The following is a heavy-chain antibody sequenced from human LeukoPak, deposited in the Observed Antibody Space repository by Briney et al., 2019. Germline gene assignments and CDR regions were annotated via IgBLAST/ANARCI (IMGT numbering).Heavy chain of an antibody. V-gene: IGHV4-39*01. Sequence: SETLSLTCTVSGGSISRSSYYWGWIRQPPGKGLEWIGSIYYSGSTFYNPSPKSRVTLSVETSKNQFSVTLRSVTAADTALYYCARLSEQPGYSWFDPWGQGTLVTVSA. J-gene: IGHJ5*02. CDR2: IYYSGST. CDR1: GGSISRSSYY. CDR3: ARLSEQPGYSWFDP. D-gene: IGHD6-13*01.